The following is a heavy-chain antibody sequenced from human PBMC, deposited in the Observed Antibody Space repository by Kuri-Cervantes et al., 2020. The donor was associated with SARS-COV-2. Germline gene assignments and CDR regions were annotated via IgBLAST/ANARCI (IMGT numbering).Heavy chain of an antibody. Sequence: WVRQAPGKGLEWIGYIYYSGSTNYNPSLKSRVTISVDTSKNQFSLKLSSVTAADTAVYYCASYPLWLRGFDYWGQGTLVTVSS. CDR3: ASYPLWLRGFDY. J-gene: IGHJ4*02. D-gene: IGHD5-18*01. CDR2: IYYSGST. V-gene: IGHV4-59*01.